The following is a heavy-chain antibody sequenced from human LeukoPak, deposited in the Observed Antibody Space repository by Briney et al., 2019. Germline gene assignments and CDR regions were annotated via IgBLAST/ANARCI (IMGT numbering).Heavy chain of an antibody. J-gene: IGHJ6*02. CDR2: IYAGDSDT. Sequence: GGPLESSGQASGSPFISYWIGGSRRLQGKGRGGMGIIYAGDSDTRCSPSFQGQVTISADKSISTAYLQWSSLKASDTAMYYWARAQGYCSGGSCHYGMDVWGQGTTVTVSS. CDR3: ARAQGYCSGGSCHYGMDV. V-gene: IGHV5-51*01. D-gene: IGHD2-15*01. CDR1: GSPFISYW.